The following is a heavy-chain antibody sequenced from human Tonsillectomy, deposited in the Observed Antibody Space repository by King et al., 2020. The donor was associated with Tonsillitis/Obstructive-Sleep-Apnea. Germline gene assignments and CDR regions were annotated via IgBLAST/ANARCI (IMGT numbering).Heavy chain of an antibody. V-gene: IGHV2-5*02. CDR1: GFSLSTGGVG. J-gene: IGHJ3*02. D-gene: IGHD3-10*01. CDR3: ERGSYDSDAFDI. Sequence: TLQESGPTLVKPTQTLTLPCTFSGFSLSTGGVGVGWIRQPPGKALEWLALIYWDDDKSYSPSLKSRLTINKDPSKNQVVLTMTKMDPVDTATYYCERGSYDSDAFDIWGQGKMVTVSS. CDR2: IYWDDDK.